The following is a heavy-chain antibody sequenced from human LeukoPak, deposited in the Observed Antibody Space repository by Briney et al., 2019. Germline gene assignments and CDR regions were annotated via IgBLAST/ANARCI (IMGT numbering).Heavy chain of an antibody. J-gene: IGHJ4*02. V-gene: IGHV3-48*03. CDR3: ATGGYNYVY. CDR2: ISRTGGTI. D-gene: IGHD5-24*01. Sequence: AGGSLRLSCAASGFTFSSYEMNWVRQAPGKGLEWVSYISRTGGTIYYADSVKGRFTISRDNTKNSLFLQMHSLRAEDTALYYCATGGYNYVYWGRGTRVTVSS. CDR1: GFTFSSYE.